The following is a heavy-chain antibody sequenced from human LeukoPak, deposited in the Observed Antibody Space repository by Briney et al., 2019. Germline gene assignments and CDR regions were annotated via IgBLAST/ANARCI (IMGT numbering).Heavy chain of an antibody. D-gene: IGHD2-21*02. V-gene: IGHV4-59*08. Sequence: SETLSLTCTVSGGSISSYYWSWIRQPPGKGLEWIGYIYYSGSTNYNPSLKSRVTISVDTSKNQFSLKLSSVTAADTAVYYCVRHWSYCGGDCYSGGIDYWGQGTLVTVSS. J-gene: IGHJ4*02. CDR2: IYYSGST. CDR1: GGSISSYY. CDR3: VRHWSYCGGDCYSGGIDY.